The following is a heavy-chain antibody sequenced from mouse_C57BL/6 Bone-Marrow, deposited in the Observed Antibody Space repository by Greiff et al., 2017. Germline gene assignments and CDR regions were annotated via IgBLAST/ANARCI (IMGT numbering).Heavy chain of an antibody. CDR1: GYTFTDYY. D-gene: IGHD3-1*01. Sequence: EVQLQQSGPELVKPGASVKISCKASGYTFTDYYMNWVKQSHGKSLEWIGDINPNNGGTSYNQKFKGKATLTVDKSSSTAYMQLRSLTSEDSAVYYCAGPGDGQVDDWGQGTTLTVSS. V-gene: IGHV1-26*01. J-gene: IGHJ2*01. CDR3: AGPGDGQVDD. CDR2: INPNNGGT.